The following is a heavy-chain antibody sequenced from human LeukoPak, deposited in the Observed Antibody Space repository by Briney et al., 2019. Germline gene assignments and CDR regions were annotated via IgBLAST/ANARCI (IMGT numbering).Heavy chain of an antibody. D-gene: IGHD6-13*01. CDR2: ISYDGSNK. Sequence: GGSLRLSCAAAGFTFSSYAMRWVRQAPGKGLEWVAVISYDGSNKYYADSVKGRFTISRDNSKNTLYLQMNSLRAEDTAVYYCARVVAAAASAQDLDYWGQGTLVTVSS. J-gene: IGHJ4*02. V-gene: IGHV3-30-3*01. CDR1: GFTFSSYA. CDR3: ARVVAAAASAQDLDY.